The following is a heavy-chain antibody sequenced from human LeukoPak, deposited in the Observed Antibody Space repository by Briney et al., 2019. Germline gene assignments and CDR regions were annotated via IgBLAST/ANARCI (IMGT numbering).Heavy chain of an antibody. CDR1: GFTFSSYG. CDR2: VRYDGSNK. V-gene: IGHV3-30*02. CDR3: ARDHGVVGATGIMDY. Sequence: GGSLRLSCAASGFTFSSYGMHWVRQAPGKGLEWVAFVRYDGSNKYYADSVKGRFTISRDNAKNSLYLQMNSLRAEDTAVYYCARDHGVVGATGIMDYWGQGTLVTVSS. D-gene: IGHD1-26*01. J-gene: IGHJ4*02.